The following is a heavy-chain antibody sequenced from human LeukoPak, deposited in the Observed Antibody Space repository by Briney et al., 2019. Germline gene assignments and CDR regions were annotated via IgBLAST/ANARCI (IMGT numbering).Heavy chain of an antibody. D-gene: IGHD3-22*01. Sequence: GGSLRLSCAASGFTFSSCAMSWVRQAPGKGLEWVSSISTTGGGTYYADSVKGRFTISRDNSKNTLYLLMNSLRAEDAAIYYCAKTVFETSGFYPNFDYWGQGTLVTASS. V-gene: IGHV3-23*01. J-gene: IGHJ4*02. CDR2: ISTTGGGT. CDR3: AKTVFETSGFYPNFDY. CDR1: GFTFSSCA.